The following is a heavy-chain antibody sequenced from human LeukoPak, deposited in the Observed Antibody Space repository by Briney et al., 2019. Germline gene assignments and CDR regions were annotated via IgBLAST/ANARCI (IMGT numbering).Heavy chain of an antibody. J-gene: IGHJ6*02. Sequence: PSETLSLTCTVSGGSISSYYWSWIRQPPGKGLEWIGYIYYSGSTNYNPSLKSRVTISVDTSKNQFSLKLSSVTAADTAVYYCARQSRRGSRYGMDVWGQGTTVTVSS. V-gene: IGHV4-59*08. CDR3: ARQSRRGSRYGMDV. CDR1: GGSISSYY. D-gene: IGHD2-2*01. CDR2: IYYSGST.